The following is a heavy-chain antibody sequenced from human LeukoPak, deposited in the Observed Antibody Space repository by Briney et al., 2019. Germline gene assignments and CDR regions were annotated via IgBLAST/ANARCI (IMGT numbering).Heavy chain of an antibody. Sequence: GGSLRLSCAASGFTFSRYSMNWVRQAPGKGLEWVSSISSSSSYIYYADSVKGRFTISRDNAKNSLYLQMNSLRAEDTAVYYCARRESSGLFLDYWGQGTLVTVSS. CDR1: GFTFSRYS. CDR3: ARRESSGLFLDY. V-gene: IGHV3-21*01. J-gene: IGHJ4*02. CDR2: ISSSSSYI. D-gene: IGHD6-19*01.